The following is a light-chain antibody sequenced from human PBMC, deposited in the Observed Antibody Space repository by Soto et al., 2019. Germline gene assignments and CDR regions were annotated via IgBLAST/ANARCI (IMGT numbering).Light chain of an antibody. CDR2: EGT. CDR3: CSSAGNRTFVV. V-gene: IGLV2-23*03. J-gene: IGLJ3*02. CDR1: TSDDGSYNL. Sequence: QSALTQPASMSGSPGQSISISCTGTTSDDGSYNLISWYQQYPGTAPKLIIYEGTKRPSGISNRFSASKSGNTASLTISGLHAEDEADYYCCSSAGNRTFVVLGGGTKLTVL.